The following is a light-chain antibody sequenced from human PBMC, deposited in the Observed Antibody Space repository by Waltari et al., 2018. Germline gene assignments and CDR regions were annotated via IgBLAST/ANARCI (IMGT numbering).Light chain of an antibody. J-gene: IGLJ2*01. CDR1: SSDVGGYKY. CDR2: DVS. V-gene: IGLV2-14*01. CDR3: SSYTSSSVV. Sequence: QSALTQPASVSGSPGQSITISCTGTSSDVGGYKYVSWYQQHPGKAPKRVIYDVSNRPSGVYNRFSGSESGNTASLTISGLQAEDEADYYCSSYTSSSVVFGGGTKLTVL.